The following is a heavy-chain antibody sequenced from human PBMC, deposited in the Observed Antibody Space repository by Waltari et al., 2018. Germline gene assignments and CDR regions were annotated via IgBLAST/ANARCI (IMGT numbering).Heavy chain of an antibody. CDR3: AKEAYFANNNYHDS. V-gene: IGHV3-30*18. Sequence: QVQLVESGGGVVQSGGSLWLACAASGFHFRRYGLHWVRQTPARGLEWVALISYGGIIKEYADSVRGRFSISRDDSGRILYLQMDSLRVEDTAVYYCAKEAYFANNNYHDSWGQGTRVTVTS. D-gene: IGHD2-21*01. J-gene: IGHJ5*01. CDR1: GFHFRRYG. CDR2: ISYGGIIK.